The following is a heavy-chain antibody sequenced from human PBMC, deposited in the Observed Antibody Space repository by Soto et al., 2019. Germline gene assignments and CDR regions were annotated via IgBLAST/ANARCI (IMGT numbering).Heavy chain of an antibody. D-gene: IGHD3-3*01. V-gene: IGHV3-23*01. CDR3: AKNGDFWSWGMDV. CDR1: GFTFSTYA. Sequence: QTGGSLRLSCAASGFTFSTYAMTWVRQAPGKGLEWVSIISSSGDATYYLDSVKGRFTISRDNSRNTLHLQMNSLRAEGAAVYFCAKNGDFWSWGMDVWGQGTTVTVSS. CDR2: ISSSGDAT. J-gene: IGHJ6*02.